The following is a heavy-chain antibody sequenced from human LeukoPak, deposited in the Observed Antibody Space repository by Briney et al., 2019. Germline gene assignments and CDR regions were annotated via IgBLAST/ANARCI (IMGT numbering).Heavy chain of an antibody. CDR1: GFTFSSYT. Sequence: AGSLTLSCAVSGFTFSSYTMTWVRQAPGKGLEWVSAIGRRTYYPESVKGRYTISRDNSKNALYLQMNSLSAWDTPRYCCTRVQAGRAVLMDVWGRGTTL. CDR3: TRVQAGRAVLMDV. CDR2: IGRRT. J-gene: IGHJ6*02. D-gene: IGHD1-26*01. V-gene: IGHV3-23*01.